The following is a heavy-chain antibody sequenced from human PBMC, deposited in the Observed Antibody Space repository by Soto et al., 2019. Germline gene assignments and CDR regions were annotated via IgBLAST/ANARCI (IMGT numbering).Heavy chain of an antibody. CDR2: IQESGTT. V-gene: IGHV4-30-2*06. Sequence: PSETLSLTCTVSGDSITTTGSVSSGGPSWSWVRQSTGKGMEWIGYIQESGTTFYNPSLRSRITMAIDRSKSRFSLRLTSVTAADTAVYYCARDSGIAKWGDLFDCWGQGILVTVSS. CDR1: GDSITTTGSVSSGGPS. D-gene: IGHD3-3*01. CDR3: ARDSGIAKWGDLFDC. J-gene: IGHJ4*02.